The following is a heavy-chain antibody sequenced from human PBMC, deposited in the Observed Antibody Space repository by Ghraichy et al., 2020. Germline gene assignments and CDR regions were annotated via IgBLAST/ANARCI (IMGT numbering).Heavy chain of an antibody. CDR1: GGSISSYY. CDR2: IYYSGNT. D-gene: IGHD6-19*01. J-gene: IGHJ4*02. V-gene: IGHV4-59*08. Sequence: SETLSLTCTVSGGSISSYYWSWIRQPPGKGLEWIGYIYYSGNTNYNPSLKSRVTISVDTSKNQFSLKLSSVTAADTAVYYCARHEGDSSGWSFDYWGQGTLVTVSS. CDR3: ARHEGDSSGWSFDY.